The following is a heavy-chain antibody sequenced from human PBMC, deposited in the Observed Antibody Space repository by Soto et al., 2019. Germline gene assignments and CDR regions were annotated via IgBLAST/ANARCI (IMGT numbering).Heavy chain of an antibody. CDR3: AVIVVVAATHWFDP. CDR1: GFTFSSYS. J-gene: IGHJ5*02. CDR2: ISSSSTYI. D-gene: IGHD2-15*01. V-gene: IGHV3-21*01. Sequence: EVQLVESGGVLVKPGGSLRLSCAASGFTFSSYSMNWVRQAPGKGLEWGSSISSSSTYIYYADSVKGRFTISRDNAKNSLYLQMNSLRAEDTALYYCAVIVVVAATHWFDPWGQGTLVTVSS.